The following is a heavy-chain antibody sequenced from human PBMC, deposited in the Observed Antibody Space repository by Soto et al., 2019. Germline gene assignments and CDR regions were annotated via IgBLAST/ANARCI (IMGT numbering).Heavy chain of an antibody. CDR2: IYYSGST. Sequence: TLSLTCTVSGGSISSSSYYWGWIRQPPGKGLEWIGSIYYSGSTYYNPSLKSRVTISVDTSRNQFSLKLSSVTAADTAVYYCARSTPARVYWGQGTLVTVSS. V-gene: IGHV4-39*01. J-gene: IGHJ4*02. CDR1: GGSISSSSYY. D-gene: IGHD3-10*01. CDR3: ARSTPARVY.